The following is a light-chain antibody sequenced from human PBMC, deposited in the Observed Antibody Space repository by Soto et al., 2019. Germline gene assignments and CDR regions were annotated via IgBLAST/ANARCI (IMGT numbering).Light chain of an antibody. V-gene: IGLV2-14*01. J-gene: IGLJ1*01. CDR2: EGS. Sequence: QSGLTQPASVSGCPGQSITISCTGSSTDVGAYNYVSWYQQYPGQAPNLLIYEGSRRPSGFSHRFSGSKSVNTASLTISGLQAEDEAHYYCNSYTTMNTYVFGTGTKVTVL. CDR1: STDVGAYNY. CDR3: NSYTTMNTYV.